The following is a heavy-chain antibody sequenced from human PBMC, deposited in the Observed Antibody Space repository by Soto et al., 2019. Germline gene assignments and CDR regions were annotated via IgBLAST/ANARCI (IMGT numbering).Heavy chain of an antibody. V-gene: IGHV4-34*01. J-gene: IGHJ4*02. D-gene: IGHD6-19*01. CDR1: GGSLSRYY. Sequence: QVHLQQWGAGLLKPSETLSLSCTVYGGSLSRYYWSWIRQSPGKGLEWIGEINRSGGTDYNPSLKSRVTISADTSKNQLSLKLTSVTAADTAVYYCAGVAGTPTFDYWGQGTLVTVSS. CDR2: INRSGGT. CDR3: AGVAGTPTFDY.